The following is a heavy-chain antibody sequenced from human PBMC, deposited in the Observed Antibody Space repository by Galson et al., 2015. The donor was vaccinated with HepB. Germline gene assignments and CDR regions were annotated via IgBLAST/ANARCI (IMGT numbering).Heavy chain of an antibody. CDR2: ISVHNPNT. Sequence: SVKVSCKASGYTFTTYGISWVRQAPGQGPEWMGWISVHNPNTNYAQKLQGRVTMTTDTSTSTAYMELRSLRSDDTAVYYCTRDHGDYVFSYWGQGTLVTVSS. V-gene: IGHV1-18*01. J-gene: IGHJ4*02. CDR1: GYTFTTYG. D-gene: IGHD4-17*01. CDR3: TRDHGDYVFSY.